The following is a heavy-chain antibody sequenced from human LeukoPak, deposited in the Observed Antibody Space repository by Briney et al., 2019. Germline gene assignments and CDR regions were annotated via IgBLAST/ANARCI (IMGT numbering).Heavy chain of an antibody. CDR3: ARADAANYDFWSGYRGFDP. CDR1: GGSISSYY. Sequence: SETLSLTCTVSGGSISSYYWSWIRQPPGKGLEWVGYIYYGGSTNYNPSLKSRVTISVDTSKNQFSLKLSSVTAADTAVYYCARADAANYDFWSGYRGFDPWGQGTLVTVSS. V-gene: IGHV4-59*01. D-gene: IGHD3-3*01. J-gene: IGHJ5*02. CDR2: IYYGGST.